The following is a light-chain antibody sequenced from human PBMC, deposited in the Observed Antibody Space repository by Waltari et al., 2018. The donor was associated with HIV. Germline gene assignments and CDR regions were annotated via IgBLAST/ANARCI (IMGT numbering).Light chain of an antibody. CDR3: QQYNSYPLT. V-gene: IGKV1-16*02. CDR2: DAF. CDR1: HDISNF. Sequence: DIQMTQSPSSLSASVGDRVTITCRASHDISNFLAWFQQKPGKAPKSLIYDAFNLQSGVPSKFRGSRSGTDFTLTISSLQPEDFATYYCQQYNSYPLTFGQGTTVEMK. J-gene: IGKJ1*01.